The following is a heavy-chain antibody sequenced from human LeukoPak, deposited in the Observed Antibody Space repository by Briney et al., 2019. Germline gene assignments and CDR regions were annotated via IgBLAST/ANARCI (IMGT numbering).Heavy chain of an antibody. D-gene: IGHD4-23*01. Sequence: GESLKISCKGSGYSFTSYWNGWVRQMPGKGLEWMGIIYPGDSDTRYSPSFQGQVTISADRSINTAYLQWSSLTASDTAMYYCASRPFETTVVPWDFYWGQGTQVTVSS. CDR1: GYSFTSYW. V-gene: IGHV5-51*01. CDR2: IYPGDSDT. CDR3: ASRPFETTVVPWDFY. J-gene: IGHJ4*02.